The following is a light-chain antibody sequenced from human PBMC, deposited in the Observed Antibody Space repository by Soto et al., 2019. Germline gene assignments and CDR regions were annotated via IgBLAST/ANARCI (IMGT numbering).Light chain of an antibody. V-gene: IGKV3-15*01. CDR3: QQYNNWAPST. CDR2: GAS. Sequence: EIVMTQSPATLSVSPGERATLSCRASQSVSSNLAWYQQKPGQAPRLLIYGASTRATGIPARFSGSGSGTAFTLTISSLQSEDFAVYYCQQYNNWAPSTFGQGTKVEIK. J-gene: IGKJ1*01. CDR1: QSVSSN.